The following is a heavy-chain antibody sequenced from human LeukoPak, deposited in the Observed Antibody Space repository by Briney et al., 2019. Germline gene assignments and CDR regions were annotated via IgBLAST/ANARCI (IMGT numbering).Heavy chain of an antibody. J-gene: IGHJ4*02. CDR3: VTESTGTLDY. V-gene: IGHV3-7*03. Sequence: GGSLRLSCVASGFTFSIHWMTWVRQAPGKGLEWVATVKPDGNDKFFVDSVKGRFTISRDNAKTSLFLQMNSLRAEDTAIYYCVTESTGTLDYWGQGILVTVSS. CDR1: GFTFSIHW. CDR2: VKPDGNDK. D-gene: IGHD3-9*01.